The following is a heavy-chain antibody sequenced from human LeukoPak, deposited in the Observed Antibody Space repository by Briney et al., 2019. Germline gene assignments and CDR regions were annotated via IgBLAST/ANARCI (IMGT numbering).Heavy chain of an antibody. Sequence: GESLKISCKGSGYSFTSYWIGWVRQMPGKGLEWMGIIYPGDSDTRYSPSFQGQVTISADKSISTAYLQWSSLKASDTAMYYCARPTRDGHNGGAFDIWGQGTMVTVSS. CDR3: ARPTRDGHNGGAFDI. V-gene: IGHV5-51*03. CDR1: GYSFTSYW. J-gene: IGHJ3*02. CDR2: IYPGDSDT. D-gene: IGHD5-24*01.